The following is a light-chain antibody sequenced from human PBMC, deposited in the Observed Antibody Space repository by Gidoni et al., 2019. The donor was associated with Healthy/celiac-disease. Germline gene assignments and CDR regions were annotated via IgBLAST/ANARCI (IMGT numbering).Light chain of an antibody. CDR1: QSVSSY. V-gene: IGKV3-11*01. CDR2: DAS. J-gene: IGKJ3*01. CDR3: QQRSNWPPL. Sequence: EIVLTQSPATLSLSPGERATLSCRASQSVSSYLAWYQQKPGQAPRLLIYDASNRATGIPARFSGSCSGTDFTLTISSLEPEDFAVYYCQQRSNWPPLFGPGTKVDIK.